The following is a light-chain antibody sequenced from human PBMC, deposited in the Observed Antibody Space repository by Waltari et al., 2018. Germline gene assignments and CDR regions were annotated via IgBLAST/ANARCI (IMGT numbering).Light chain of an antibody. Sequence: SYELTQPTSVSVAPGQTANITCSGDKLGTKYACWYQQKPGQSPVLVIHQNTKRPSGIPERFSGSNSGNTATLIISGTQPIDEADFYCQAWDSTFARVFGGGTRLTVL. CDR1: KLGTKY. CDR2: QNT. CDR3: QAWDSTFARV. V-gene: IGLV3-1*01. J-gene: IGLJ3*02.